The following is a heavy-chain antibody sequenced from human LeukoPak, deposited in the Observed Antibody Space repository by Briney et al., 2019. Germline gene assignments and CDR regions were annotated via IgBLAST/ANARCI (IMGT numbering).Heavy chain of an antibody. D-gene: IGHD6-6*01. V-gene: IGHV3-30*18. CDR3: AKSIAARRYYFDY. CDR1: GFTFSSYG. Sequence: PGGSLRLSCAASGFTFSSYGMHWVRQAPGKGLEWVAVISYNGSNKYYADSVKGRFTISRDNSKNTLYLQMNSLRAEDTAVYYCAKSIAARRYYFDYWGQGTLVTVSS. CDR2: ISYNGSNK. J-gene: IGHJ4*02.